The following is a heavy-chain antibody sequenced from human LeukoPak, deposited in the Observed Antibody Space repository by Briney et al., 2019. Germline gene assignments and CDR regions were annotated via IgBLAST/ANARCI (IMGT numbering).Heavy chain of an antibody. CDR3: ARDSDQNCSSTSCYPYYYYYMDV. CDR1: GGSMSTYY. Sequence: SETLSLTRTVSGGSMSTYYWSWIRQPPGKGLEWIGYIYNSGSTNYNPSLKSRVTISIDTSKNQFSLKLSSVTAADTAVYYCARDSDQNCSSTSCYPYYYYYMDVWGKGTTVTISS. J-gene: IGHJ6*03. D-gene: IGHD2-2*01. CDR2: IYNSGST. V-gene: IGHV4-59*01.